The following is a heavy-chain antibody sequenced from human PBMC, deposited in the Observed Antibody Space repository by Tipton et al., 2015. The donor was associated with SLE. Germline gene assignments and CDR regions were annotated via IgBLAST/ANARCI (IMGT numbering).Heavy chain of an antibody. D-gene: IGHD3-3*01. CDR1: GDSITSDDFF. CDR2: VNYACLT. CDR3: ARHRSGEDWFDP. J-gene: IGHJ5*02. Sequence: TLSLTCTVSGDSITSDDFFWGGIRQSPGKELEFIAIVNYACLTFYNPSLRSRVTMSVDTSKNNFSLRLTSVTASDTAVYFCARHRSGEDWFDPWGLGTPVTVFS. V-gene: IGHV4-39*01.